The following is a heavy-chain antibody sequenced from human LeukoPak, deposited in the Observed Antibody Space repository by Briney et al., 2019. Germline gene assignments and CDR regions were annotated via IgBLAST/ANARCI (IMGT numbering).Heavy chain of an antibody. D-gene: IGHD3-10*01. CDR1: GGSFSGYY. J-gene: IGHJ4*02. Sequence: NPSETLSLTCAVYGGSFSGYYWSCIRQPPGKGLEWIGEINHSGSTNYNPSLKSRVTISVDTSKNQFSLKLSSVTAADTAVYYCARMRLLWFGELLYPYFDYWGQGTLVTVSS. CDR3: ARMRLLWFGELLYPYFDY. V-gene: IGHV4-34*01. CDR2: INHSGST.